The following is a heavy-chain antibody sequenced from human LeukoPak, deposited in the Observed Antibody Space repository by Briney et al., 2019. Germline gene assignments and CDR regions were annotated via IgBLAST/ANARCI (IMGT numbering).Heavy chain of an antibody. CDR3: ATLTTRGGMDV. Sequence: PSETLSLTCTVSGGSISSSSYYWGWIRQPPGKGLEWIGSIYYSGSTYYNPSLKSRVTISVDTSKNQFSLKLSSVTAADTAVYYCATLTTRGGMDVWGQGTTVTVSS. V-gene: IGHV4-39*01. D-gene: IGHD4-11*01. CDR1: GGSISSSSYY. J-gene: IGHJ6*02. CDR2: IYYSGST.